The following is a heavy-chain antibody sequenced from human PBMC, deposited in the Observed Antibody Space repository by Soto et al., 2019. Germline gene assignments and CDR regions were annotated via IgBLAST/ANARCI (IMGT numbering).Heavy chain of an antibody. V-gene: IGHV3-33*01. CDR3: ARGAAGNSPFDH. CDR2: IWYDGSNK. CDR1: GFTFSNYG. Sequence: QVQLVESGGGVVQPGRSLRLSCAASGFTFSNYGMHWVRQAPGKGLEWVAVIWYDGSNKYYADSVKGRFTISRDNSKNTLYLQMDSLRAEDTAVYSCARGAAGNSPFDHWGQGTLVTVS. D-gene: IGHD6-25*01. J-gene: IGHJ4*02.